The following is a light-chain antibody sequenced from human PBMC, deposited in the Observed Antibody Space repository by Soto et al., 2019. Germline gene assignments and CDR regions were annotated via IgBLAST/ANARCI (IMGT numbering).Light chain of an antibody. CDR3: QQYGGSPLT. CDR1: QSVSSSS. CDR2: GVS. Sequence: EIVLTQSPGTLSLSLGESATLSCRASQSVSSSSLAWYQQKPGQAPRLLFFGVSNRAAGVPDRFGGSGSGTDFTLTISRLEPEDFAVYYCQQYGGSPLTFGGGTKVEIK. V-gene: IGKV3-20*01. J-gene: IGKJ4*01.